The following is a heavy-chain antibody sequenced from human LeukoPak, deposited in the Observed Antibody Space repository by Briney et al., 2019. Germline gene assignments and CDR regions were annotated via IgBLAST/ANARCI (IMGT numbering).Heavy chain of an antibody. D-gene: IGHD3-22*01. Sequence: PSETLSLTCTVSGVSFSSDYWTWIRQPPGKGLEWIGYIYYDGSGNYNPSLKSRVTISVDTSKNQFSLRLSSVTAADTAVYYCARGQALLRDYWGQGTLVTVSS. V-gene: IGHV4-59*01. J-gene: IGHJ4*02. CDR3: ARGQALLRDY. CDR2: IYYDGSG. CDR1: GVSFSSDY.